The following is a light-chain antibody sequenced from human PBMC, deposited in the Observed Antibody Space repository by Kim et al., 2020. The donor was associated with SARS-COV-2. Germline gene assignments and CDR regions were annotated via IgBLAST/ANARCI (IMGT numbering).Light chain of an antibody. CDR3: QQRSNWPPEFT. CDR1: QSVSSY. V-gene: IGKV3-11*01. CDR2: DAS. J-gene: IGKJ5*01. Sequence: EIVLTQSPATLSLSPGERATLSCRASQSVSSYFSWYQQKPGQAPRLLIYDASHSTTGITASCSSSGSGTEFTLTISSLVPEDFAVYYCQQRSNWPPEFTFGQGTRVEIK.